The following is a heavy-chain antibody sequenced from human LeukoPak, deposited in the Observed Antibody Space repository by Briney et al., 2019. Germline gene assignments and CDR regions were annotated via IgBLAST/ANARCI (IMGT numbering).Heavy chain of an antibody. Sequence: GGSLRLSCAASGFTFDDYGMSWVRQAPGKGLEWVSGINWNGGSTGYADSVKGRFTISRDNAKNSLHLQTNSLRAEDTALYYCAREGELGGYCSSTRCYTFDYWGQGTLVTVSS. D-gene: IGHD2-2*02. CDR1: GFTFDDYG. CDR3: AREGELGGYCSSTRCYTFDY. V-gene: IGHV3-20*04. CDR2: INWNGGST. J-gene: IGHJ4*02.